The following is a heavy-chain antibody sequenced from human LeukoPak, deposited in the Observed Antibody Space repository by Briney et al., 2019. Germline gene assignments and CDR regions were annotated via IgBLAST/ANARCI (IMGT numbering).Heavy chain of an antibody. V-gene: IGHV4-59*01. CDR2: IYYSGST. D-gene: IGHD3-22*01. Sequence: PSETLSLTCSVSGGSISSYYWSWIRQPPGKGLEWIGNIYYSGSTNKNPSLKSRVTILVDTSKNQFFLKLNSVTAADTAVYYCARHGPHYYDKSGYLDSWGQGTLVTVSS. CDR1: GGSISSYY. J-gene: IGHJ4*02. CDR3: ARHGPHYYDKSGYLDS.